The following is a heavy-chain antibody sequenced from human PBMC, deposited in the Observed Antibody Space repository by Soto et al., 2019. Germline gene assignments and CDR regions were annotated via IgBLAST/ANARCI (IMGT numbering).Heavy chain of an antibody. V-gene: IGHV1-69*01. J-gene: IGHJ3*02. D-gene: IGHD5-12*01. Sequence: QVQLVQSGAEVKKPGSSVKVSCKASGGTFSSYAISWVRQAPGQGLEWMGGIIPIFGTANYAQKFQGRVTITADESTSTAYMELSSLRSEDTAVYYCASDSPEMATSGHGAFYIWGQGKMVTVSS. CDR1: GGTFSSYA. CDR2: IIPIFGTA. CDR3: ASDSPEMATSGHGAFYI.